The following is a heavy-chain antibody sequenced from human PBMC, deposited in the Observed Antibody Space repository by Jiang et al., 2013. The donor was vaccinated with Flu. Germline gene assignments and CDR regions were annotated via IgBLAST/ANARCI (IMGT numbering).Heavy chain of an antibody. V-gene: IGHV1-2*02. CDR3: ARALQWELEP. CDR2: INFDSGGT. Sequence: SVTVSCKASGYTSTYYYIHWVRQAPGQGLEWMGWINFDSGGTNYAQKFQGRVTMTRDTSVSTASMELRSLRSDDTALYYCARALQWELEPWGQGTPGSPS. D-gene: IGHD1-26*01. J-gene: IGHJ5*02. CDR1: GYTSTYYY.